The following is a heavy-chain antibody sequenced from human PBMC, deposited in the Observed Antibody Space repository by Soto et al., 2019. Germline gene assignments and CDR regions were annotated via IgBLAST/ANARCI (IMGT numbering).Heavy chain of an antibody. CDR1: GYTFTNYG. CDR2: VSAYNGNT. Sequence: ASVKVSCKASGYTFTNYGINWVRQAPGQGLEWMGYVSAYNGNTHYAQKVQGRVTMTADTSTNTVYMELTSRTSDDTAVYFCAGGNCGSATCYSHLGYFDFWGQGALVTVS. D-gene: IGHD2-2*02. V-gene: IGHV1-18*01. CDR3: AGGNCGSATCYSHLGYFDF. J-gene: IGHJ4*02.